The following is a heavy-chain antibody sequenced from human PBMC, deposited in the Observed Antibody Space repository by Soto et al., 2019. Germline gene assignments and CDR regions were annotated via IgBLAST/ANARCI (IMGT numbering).Heavy chain of an antibody. CDR1: RFTFSSYA. D-gene: IGHD3-22*01. CDR3: ARRTYYYDSSGYSSVAFDI. V-gene: IGHV3-30-3*01. Sequence: QVQLVESGGGVVQPGRSLRLSCAASRFTFSSYAMHWVRQAPGKGLEWVAVISYDGSNKYYADSVKGRFTISRDNSKNTLYLQMNSLRAEDTAVYYCARRTYYYDSSGYSSVAFDIWGQGTMVTVSS. J-gene: IGHJ3*02. CDR2: ISYDGSNK.